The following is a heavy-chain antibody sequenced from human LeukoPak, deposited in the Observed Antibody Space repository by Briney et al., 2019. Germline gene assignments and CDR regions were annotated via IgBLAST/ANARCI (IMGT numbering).Heavy chain of an antibody. Sequence: PGGSLRLSCAASGFTFDDYAMHWVRQAPGKGLEWVSGISWNSGSIGYADSVKGRFTISRDNAKNSLYLQMNSLRAEDTALYYCAKDKLLDYWGQGTLVTVSS. J-gene: IGHJ4*02. CDR3: AKDKLLDY. CDR1: GFTFDDYA. V-gene: IGHV3-9*01. CDR2: ISWNSGSI.